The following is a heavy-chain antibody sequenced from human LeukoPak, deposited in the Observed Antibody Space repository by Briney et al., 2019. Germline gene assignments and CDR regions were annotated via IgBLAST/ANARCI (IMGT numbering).Heavy chain of an antibody. V-gene: IGHV3-7*01. CDR2: IKQHGSEK. CDR3: ARTSYVVIVVPTVGGGDIDY. CDR1: GFTFSSYW. D-gene: IGHD2-2*01. Sequence: GGSLRLSCAASGFTFSSYWMTWVRQAPGKGLEWVATIKQHGSEKYYVDSVKGRFTISRDNAKNSLYLQMNNLRAEDTAVYYCARTSYVVIVVPTVGGGDIDYWGQGTLVTVSS. J-gene: IGHJ4*02.